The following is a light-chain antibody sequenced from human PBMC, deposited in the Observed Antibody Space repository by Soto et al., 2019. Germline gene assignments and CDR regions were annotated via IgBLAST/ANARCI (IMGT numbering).Light chain of an antibody. Sequence: DIQMTQSPSSLSASIGDRVTITCRASQGISNYLAWYQQKPGKVPKLLIYVASTLQSGVPSRFSGSGSGTDFTLTISSLQSEDVATYYCQKHNGAPFTFGPGTKVDIK. CDR3: QKHNGAPFT. J-gene: IGKJ3*01. CDR1: QGISNY. V-gene: IGKV1-27*01. CDR2: VAS.